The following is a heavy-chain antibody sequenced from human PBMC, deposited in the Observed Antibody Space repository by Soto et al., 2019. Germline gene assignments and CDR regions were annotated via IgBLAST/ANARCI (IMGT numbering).Heavy chain of an antibody. CDR1: VGCIRIGGYD. V-gene: IGHV4-31*03. CDR2: IYYSGNT. CDR3: ARDRLMATAGTARHYFGLDV. D-gene: IGHD5-18*01. J-gene: IGHJ6*01. Sequence: SETLSFTCTFCVGCIRIGGYDWSWVRQNPRKGLEWIGNIYYSGNTYYNPSLKSRLTISVDTSKNQFSLNLSSVTAADTAVYYCARDRLMATAGTARHYFGLDVWGQGTTVTVSS.